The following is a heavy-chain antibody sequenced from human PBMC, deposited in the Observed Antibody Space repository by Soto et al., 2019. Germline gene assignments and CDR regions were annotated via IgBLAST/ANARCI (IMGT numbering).Heavy chain of an antibody. J-gene: IGHJ5*02. CDR1: GYTFTGYY. CDR2: IIPIFGTA. CDR3: AREAVGVVAANNWFDP. V-gene: IGHV1-69*06. Sequence: SVKVSCKASGYTFTGYYMHWVRQAPGQGLEWMGGIIPIFGTANYAQKFQGRVTITADKSTSTAYMELSSLRSEDTAVYYCAREAVGVVAANNWFDPWGQGTLVTVSS. D-gene: IGHD2-15*01.